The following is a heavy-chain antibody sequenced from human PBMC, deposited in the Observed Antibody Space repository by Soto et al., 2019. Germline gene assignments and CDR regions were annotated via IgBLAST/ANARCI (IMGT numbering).Heavy chain of an antibody. CDR2: ISSSGNTI. J-gene: IGHJ3*02. Sequence: PGGSLRLSCAASGFTFSSYEMNWVRQAPGKGLEWVSHISSSGNTIYYADSVKGRFTISRDNAKNSLYLQMNSLRAEDTAAYYCARDQYGEYASAFDIWGQGTMVTVSS. CDR3: ARDQYGEYASAFDI. CDR1: GFTFSSYE. V-gene: IGHV3-48*03. D-gene: IGHD4-17*01.